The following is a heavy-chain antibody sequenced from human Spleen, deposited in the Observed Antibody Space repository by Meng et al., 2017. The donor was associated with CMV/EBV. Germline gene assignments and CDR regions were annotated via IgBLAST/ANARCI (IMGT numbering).Heavy chain of an antibody. J-gene: IGHJ4*02. Sequence: VRLVESWGGLVPPWGSLKLSCAASGFTFSGSAMHWVRQASGKGLEWVAFIRYDGSNKYYADSVKGRFTISRDNSKNTLYLQMNDLRAEDTAMYYCFGSGGRYYWGQGTLVTVSS. V-gene: IGHV3-30*02. CDR3: FGSGGRYY. CDR1: GFTFSGSA. D-gene: IGHD3-10*01. CDR2: IRYDGSNK.